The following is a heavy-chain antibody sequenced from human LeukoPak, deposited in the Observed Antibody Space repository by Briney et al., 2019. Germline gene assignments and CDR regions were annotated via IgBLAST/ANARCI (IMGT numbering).Heavy chain of an antibody. CDR3: ARALGQWLVLGEGY. V-gene: IGHV1-2*02. J-gene: IGHJ4*02. D-gene: IGHD6-19*01. CDR2: INPNSGGT. CDR1: GYTFTSYG. Sequence: GASVKVSCKASGYTFTSYGISWVRQAPGQGLEWMGWINPNSGGTNYAQKFQGRVTMTRDTSISTAYMELSRLRSDDTAVYYCARALGQWLVLGEGYWGQGTLVTVSS.